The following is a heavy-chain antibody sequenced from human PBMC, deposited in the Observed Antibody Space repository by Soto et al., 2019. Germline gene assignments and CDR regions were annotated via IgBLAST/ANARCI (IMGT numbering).Heavy chain of an antibody. V-gene: IGHV5-51*01. CDR2: IYPGDSDT. CDR1: GYSFTSYW. Sequence: EVQLVQSGAEVKKPGESLKISCKGSGYSFTSYWIGWVRQMPGKGLEWMAIIYPGDSDTRYSPSFQGQDTISADKSISTAYLQWSSLKAADTAMYYCARSIAARPLYFDLWGRGTLFTVSS. D-gene: IGHD6-6*01. J-gene: IGHJ2*01. CDR3: ARSIAARPLYFDL.